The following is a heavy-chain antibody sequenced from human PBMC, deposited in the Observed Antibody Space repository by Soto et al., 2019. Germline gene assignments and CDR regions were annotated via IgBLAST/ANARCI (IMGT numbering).Heavy chain of an antibody. Sequence: QVQLQESGPGLVKPSQTLSLTCTVSGGSISSGDYYWSWIRQPPGKGLEWIGYIYYSGSTHYNPSLKGRVTISVDTSKYQFSLKLSSVTAADTAVYYCASGESDSSGSYYFDYWGQGTLVTVSS. CDR2: IYYSGST. D-gene: IGHD3-22*01. V-gene: IGHV4-30-4*01. J-gene: IGHJ4*02. CDR1: GGSISSGDYY. CDR3: ASGESDSSGSYYFDY.